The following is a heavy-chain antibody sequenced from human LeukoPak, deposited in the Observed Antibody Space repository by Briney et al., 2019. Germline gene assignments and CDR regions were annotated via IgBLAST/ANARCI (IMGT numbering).Heavy chain of an antibody. CDR1: GGSFSGYY. D-gene: IGHD4-17*01. Sequence: PSETLSLTCAVYGGSFSGYYWNWIRQSPEKGLEWIGEINHSGSTNYNPSLKSRVTISVDTSKNQFSLKLSSVIAADTAVYYCARVVSQYGDYAWIVNWFDPWGQGTLVTVSS. J-gene: IGHJ5*02. V-gene: IGHV4-34*01. CDR2: INHSGST. CDR3: ARVVSQYGDYAWIVNWFDP.